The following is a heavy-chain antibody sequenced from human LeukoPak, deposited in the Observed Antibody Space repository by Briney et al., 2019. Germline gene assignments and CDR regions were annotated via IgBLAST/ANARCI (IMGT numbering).Heavy chain of an antibody. CDR2: ISGSGGST. D-gene: IGHD1-7*01. J-gene: IGHJ4*02. CDR1: GFTFSDYV. Sequence: GGSLRLSCAASGFTFSDYVMSWVRQAPGKGLECVSVISGSGGSTYYADSVKGRFTISRDNSKNTLYLQMNSLRAEDTAVYYCARVELRWYYFDYWGQGTLVTVSS. V-gene: IGHV3-23*01. CDR3: ARVELRWYYFDY.